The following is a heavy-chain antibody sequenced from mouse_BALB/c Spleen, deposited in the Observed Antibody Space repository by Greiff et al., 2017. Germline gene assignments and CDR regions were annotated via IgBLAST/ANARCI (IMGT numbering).Heavy chain of an antibody. CDR2: IAPGSGST. CDR1: GYTFTSYW. Sequence: DLVKPGASVKLSCKASGYTFTSYWINWIQQRPGQGLEWIGRIAPGSGSTYYTEMFKGQATLTVDTSSSTAYIQLSSLSSEDSAVYFCARPSYGRFDYWGQGTTLTVSS. CDR3: ARPSYGRFDY. V-gene: IGHV1S41*01. D-gene: IGHD1-1*02. J-gene: IGHJ2*01.